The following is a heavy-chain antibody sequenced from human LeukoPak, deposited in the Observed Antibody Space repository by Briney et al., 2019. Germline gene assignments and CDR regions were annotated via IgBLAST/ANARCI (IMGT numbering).Heavy chain of an antibody. V-gene: IGHV1-18*01. D-gene: IGHD3-10*01. CDR2: MSTYNSNT. CDR1: GYTFTSNG. CDR3: ASDGYCDYSGSYYNVGY. Sequence: GASVKVSCKASGYTFTSNGICWGRQAHGQGLEWMGWMSTYNSNTNYRQKLQGIDTMNTDTSTRTASMELRSPRADDTAVYYSASDGYCDYSGSYYNVGYWGQETMVTVSS. J-gene: IGHJ4*02.